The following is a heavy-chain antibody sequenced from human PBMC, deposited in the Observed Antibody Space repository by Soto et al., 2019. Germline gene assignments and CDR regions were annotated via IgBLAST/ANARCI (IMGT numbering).Heavy chain of an antibody. CDR3: ATDYFDSTGWDAFDM. CDR2: YAPADGAI. Sequence: VSVKVSCKVSGHTLTEIPIPWVRQAPGKGTERMGGYAPADGAIHYAQKFQGRFIMTEDTSTDTVQMELRSLRTEDTAVYYCATDYFDSTGWDAFDMWGQGTMVTVSS. CDR1: GHTLTEIP. J-gene: IGHJ3*02. V-gene: IGHV1-24*01. D-gene: IGHD3-22*01.